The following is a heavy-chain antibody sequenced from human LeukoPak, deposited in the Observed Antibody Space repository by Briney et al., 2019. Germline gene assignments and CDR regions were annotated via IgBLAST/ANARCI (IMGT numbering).Heavy chain of an antibody. D-gene: IGHD3-16*02. CDR3: ARGSRYDYVWGGYRYSSWFDP. V-gene: IGHV4-39*07. Sequence: SETLSLTCTVSGGSISSSSYYWGWIRQPPGKGLEWIGSIYYSGSTYYNPSLKSRVTISVDTSKNQFSLKLSSVTAADTAVYYCARGSRYDYVWGGYRYSSWFDPWGQGTLVTVSS. CDR2: IYYSGST. J-gene: IGHJ5*02. CDR1: GGSISSSSYY.